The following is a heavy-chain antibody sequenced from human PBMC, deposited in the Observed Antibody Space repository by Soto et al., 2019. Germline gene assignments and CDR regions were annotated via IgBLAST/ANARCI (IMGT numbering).Heavy chain of an antibody. J-gene: IGHJ4*02. CDR3: ASVFGVAYFDY. Sequence: QVQLVESGGGVVQPGRSLRLSCAASGFTFSSYGMHWVRQAPGKGLEWGAVISYYGSNKYYADSVKGRFTISRDNSKNTLYLQMNSLRAEDMAVYYCASVFGVAYFDYWGQGTLVTVSS. D-gene: IGHD3-3*01. V-gene: IGHV3-30*03. CDR1: GFTFSSYG. CDR2: ISYYGSNK.